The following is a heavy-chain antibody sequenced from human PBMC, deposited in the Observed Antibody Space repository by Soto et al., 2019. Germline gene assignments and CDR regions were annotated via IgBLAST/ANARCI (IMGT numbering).Heavy chain of an antibody. V-gene: IGHV3-33*01. CDR2: IWYDGSYK. J-gene: IGHJ4*02. Sequence: GGSLRLSCAASGFTFNNYGMHWVRQAPGKGLEWVAVIWYDGSYKYNADSVKGRFTISRDTSKNTLYLQMNSLRGEDTAVYHCARGNWNYGYFDYWGQGT. CDR3: ARGNWNYGYFDY. CDR1: GFTFNNYG. D-gene: IGHD1-7*01.